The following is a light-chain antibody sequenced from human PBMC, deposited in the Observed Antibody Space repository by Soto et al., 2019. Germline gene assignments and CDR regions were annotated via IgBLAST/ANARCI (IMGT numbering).Light chain of an antibody. CDR1: YAISSS. CDR2: DSS. J-gene: IGKJ2*01. V-gene: IGKV1-9*01. CDR3: QQLSHYPYT. Sequence: DIQLTQSPSFLSASVEDRVIISCRASYAISSSLAWYQQEPGKPPKLLIYDSSTLQTGVPSRFTGSGSGRKFTLTISGLQFGDFATYFCQQLSHYPYTFGQGTKLEI.